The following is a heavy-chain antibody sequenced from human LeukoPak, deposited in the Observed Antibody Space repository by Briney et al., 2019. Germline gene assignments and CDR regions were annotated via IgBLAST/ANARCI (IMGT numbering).Heavy chain of an antibody. Sequence: SVKVSCKASGGTFSSYAISWVRQAPGQGLEWMGGIIPIFGTANYAQKSQGRVTITADESTSTAYMELSSLRSEDTAVYYCARGGDQLLYYFDYWGQGTLVTVSS. CDR1: GGTFSSYA. CDR2: IIPIFGTA. V-gene: IGHV1-69*13. D-gene: IGHD2-2*01. CDR3: ARGGDQLLYYFDY. J-gene: IGHJ4*02.